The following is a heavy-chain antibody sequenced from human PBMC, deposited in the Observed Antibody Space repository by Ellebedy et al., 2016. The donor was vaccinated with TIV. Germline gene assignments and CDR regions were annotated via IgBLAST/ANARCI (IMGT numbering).Heavy chain of an antibody. D-gene: IGHD5-12*01. J-gene: IGHJ6*02. CDR2: INPNSGGT. CDR3: ARELVATIDYGMDV. Sequence: ASVKVSCKASGYTFTGYYMHWVRQAPGQGLEWMGWINPNSGGTNYAQKFQGRVTMTRDTSISTAYMELSRLRSDDTAVYYCARELVATIDYGMDVWGQGTTVTVSS. CDR1: GYTFTGYY. V-gene: IGHV1-2*02.